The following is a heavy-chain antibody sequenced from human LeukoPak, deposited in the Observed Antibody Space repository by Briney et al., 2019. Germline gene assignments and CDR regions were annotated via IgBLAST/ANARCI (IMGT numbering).Heavy chain of an antibody. V-gene: IGHV4-4*07. CDR3: ARRKYIDSGSYYGYYGMDV. CDR1: GGSISSYY. J-gene: IGHJ6*02. CDR2: IYTSGST. D-gene: IGHD1-26*01. Sequence: PSETLSLTCTVSGGSISSYYWSWIRQPAGKGLEWIGRIYTSGSTNYNPSLKSRVTMSVDTSKNQFSLKLSSVTAADTAVYYCARRKYIDSGSYYGYYGMDVWGQGTTVTVSS.